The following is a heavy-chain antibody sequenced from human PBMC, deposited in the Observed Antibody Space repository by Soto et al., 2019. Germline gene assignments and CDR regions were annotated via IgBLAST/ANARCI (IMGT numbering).Heavy chain of an antibody. CDR3: AKFPARYNIAALPTAFDI. Sequence: PGGSLRLSCAASGFTFSSYAMSWVRQAPGKGLEWVSAISGSGGSTYYADSVKGRFTISRDNSKNTLYLQMNSPRAEDTAVYYYAKFPARYNIAALPTAFDIWGQGTMVTVSS. J-gene: IGHJ3*02. CDR1: GFTFSSYA. D-gene: IGHD1-1*01. V-gene: IGHV3-23*01. CDR2: ISGSGGST.